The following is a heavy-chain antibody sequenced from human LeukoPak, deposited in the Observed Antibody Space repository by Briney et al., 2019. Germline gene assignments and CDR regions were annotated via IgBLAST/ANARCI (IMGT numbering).Heavy chain of an antibody. D-gene: IGHD2-21*01. V-gene: IGHV3-30*18. CDR3: AKAPGRGGYSHLDY. J-gene: IGHJ4*02. CDR1: GFTFSSYG. CDR2: ISYDGSNK. Sequence: GGSLRLSCAASGFTFSSYGIHWVRQAPGKGLEWVAVISYDGSNKYYADSVKGRFTISRDNSKNTLYLQMNSLRAEDTAVYYCAKAPGRGGYSHLDYWGQGNLVTVSS.